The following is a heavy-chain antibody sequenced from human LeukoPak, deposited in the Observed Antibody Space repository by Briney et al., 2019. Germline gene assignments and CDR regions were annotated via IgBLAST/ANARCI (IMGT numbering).Heavy chain of an antibody. D-gene: IGHD6-13*01. CDR1: GYTFTGYY. CDR3: ARDFSSWSSVVADYFDY. CDR2: VNPNSGGT. J-gene: IGHJ4*02. V-gene: IGHV1-2*02. Sequence: ASVKVSCKASGYTFTGYYMHWVRQAPGQGLEWMGWVNPNSGGTNYAQKFQGRVTMTRDTSISTAYMELSRLRFDDTAVYYCARDFSSWSSVVADYFDYWGQGTLVTVSS.